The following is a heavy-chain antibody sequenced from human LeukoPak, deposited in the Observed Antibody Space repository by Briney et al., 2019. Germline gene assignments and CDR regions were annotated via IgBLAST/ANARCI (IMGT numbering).Heavy chain of an antibody. CDR3: ARETIMITFGGVIVDGGGWFDP. Sequence: SVKVSCKASGYTFTSYGISWVRQAPGQGLEWMGRIIPILGIANYAQKFQGRVTITADKSTSTAYMELSSLRSEDTAVYYCARETIMITFGGVIVDGGGWFDPWGQGTLVTVSS. V-gene: IGHV1-69*04. D-gene: IGHD3-16*02. CDR1: GYTFTSYG. CDR2: IIPILGIA. J-gene: IGHJ5*02.